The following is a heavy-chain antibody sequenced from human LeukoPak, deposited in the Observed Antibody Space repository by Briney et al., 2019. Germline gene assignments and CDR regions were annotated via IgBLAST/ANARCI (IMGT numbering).Heavy chain of an antibody. J-gene: IGHJ4*02. CDR3: ARPEQIVGAHY. CDR2: IYPGDSNT. D-gene: IGHD1-26*01. V-gene: IGHV5-51*01. CDR1: GYSFTSYW. Sequence: GESLKISCKGSGYSFTSYWIGWVRQLPGKGLEWMGIIYPGDSNTKYSPSFQGQVTISADKSISTAYLQCSSLKASDTAMYYCARPEQIVGAHYWGQGTLVTVSS.